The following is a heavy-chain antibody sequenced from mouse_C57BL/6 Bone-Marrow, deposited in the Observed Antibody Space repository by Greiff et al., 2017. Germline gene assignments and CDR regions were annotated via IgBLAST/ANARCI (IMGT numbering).Heavy chain of an antibody. Sequence: EVKLVESGGGLVKPGGSLKLSCAASGFTFSSYAMSWVRQTPEKRLEWVATISDGGSYTYYPDNVKGRFTISRDNAKNNLYLQMSQLKSEDTARYYCARDWDRIRGFAYWGQGTLVTVSA. D-gene: IGHD2-14*01. CDR1: GFTFSSYA. J-gene: IGHJ3*01. V-gene: IGHV5-4*01. CDR3: ARDWDRIRGFAY. CDR2: ISDGGSYT.